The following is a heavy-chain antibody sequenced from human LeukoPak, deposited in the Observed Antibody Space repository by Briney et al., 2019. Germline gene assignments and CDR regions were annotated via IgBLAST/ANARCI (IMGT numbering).Heavy chain of an antibody. J-gene: IGHJ4*02. CDR1: GYTFTGYY. CDR3: ARFDDFWSGYPLPSDY. CDR2: INPNSGGT. V-gene: IGHV1-2*02. D-gene: IGHD3-3*01. Sequence: ASVKVSCKASGYTFTGYYMHWVRQAPGQGLEWMGWINPNSGGTNYAQKFQGRVTMTRDTSISTAYMELSRLRSDDTAVYYCARFDDFWSGYPLPSDYWGQGTLVTVSS.